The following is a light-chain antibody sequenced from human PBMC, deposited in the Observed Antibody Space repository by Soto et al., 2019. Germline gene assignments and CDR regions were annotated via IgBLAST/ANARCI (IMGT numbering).Light chain of an antibody. CDR3: QQYGNSPGT. V-gene: IGKV3-20*01. Sequence: EIVLTQSPGTLSLSPGERASLSCRASQSVSSSSLAWYQQKPGQAPTLLIYGASTRATGIPDRFSGSGSGTDFTLTISRPDPEDFAVYYCQQYGNSPGTFGRGTKVEIK. CDR1: QSVSSSS. J-gene: IGKJ1*01. CDR2: GAS.